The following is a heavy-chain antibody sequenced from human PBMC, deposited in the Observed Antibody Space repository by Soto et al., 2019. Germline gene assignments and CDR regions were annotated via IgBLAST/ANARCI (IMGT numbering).Heavy chain of an antibody. CDR1: GGSISSGDYY. CDR3: ARESVLWFGERRAWYDY. D-gene: IGHD3-10*01. J-gene: IGHJ4*02. Sequence: QVQLQESGPGLVKPSQTLSLTCTVSGGSISSGDYYWSWIRQPPGKGLGWIGYIYYSGSTYYNPSLKSRVTISVDTSKNQFSLKLSSVTAADTAVYYCARESVLWFGERRAWYDYWGQGTLVTVSS. V-gene: IGHV4-30-4*01. CDR2: IYYSGST.